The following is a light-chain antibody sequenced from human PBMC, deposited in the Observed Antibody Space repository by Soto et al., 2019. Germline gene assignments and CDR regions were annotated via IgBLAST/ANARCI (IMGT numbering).Light chain of an antibody. CDR1: SSDVGSYNL. V-gene: IGLV2-23*02. CDR3: CSYAGSSTFVV. J-gene: IGLJ2*01. CDR2: EVS. Sequence: QSALTQPASVSGSPGQSITISCTGTSSDVGSYNLVSWYQQHPGKAPKLMIYEVSKRPSGVSNRFSGSKSGNTDSLTISGLQAVDEADYYCCSYAGSSTFVVFGGGTQLTVL.